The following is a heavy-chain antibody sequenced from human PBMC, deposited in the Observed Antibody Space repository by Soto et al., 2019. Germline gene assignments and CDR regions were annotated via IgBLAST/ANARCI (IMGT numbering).Heavy chain of an antibody. J-gene: IGHJ4*02. Sequence: SETLSLTCAVSSYSISSGYYWGWIRQPPGKGLEWIGSIYHSGSTYYNPSLKSRVTISVDTSKNQFSLRLSSVTAADTAVYCCVAVDYFDYWGQGTLVTV. V-gene: IGHV4-38-2*01. CDR2: IYHSGST. CDR1: SYSISSGYY. CDR3: VAVDYFDY.